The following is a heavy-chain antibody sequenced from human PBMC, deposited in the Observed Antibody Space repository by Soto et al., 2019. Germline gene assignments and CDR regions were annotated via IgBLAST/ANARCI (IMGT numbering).Heavy chain of an antibody. V-gene: IGHV3-30*18. J-gene: IGHJ4*02. D-gene: IGHD4-4*01. CDR1: GFTFSSYG. CDR3: AKRTTLTPGGFDY. CDR2: ISYDGSNK. Sequence: QVQLVESGGGVVQPRRSLRLSCAAYGFTFSSYGMHWVRQAPGKGLEWVAVISYDGSNKYYADCVKGRFTISRDNSKKTLDLQMNSRRYEDTAVYYCAKRTTLTPGGFDYWGPGTLVTVSS.